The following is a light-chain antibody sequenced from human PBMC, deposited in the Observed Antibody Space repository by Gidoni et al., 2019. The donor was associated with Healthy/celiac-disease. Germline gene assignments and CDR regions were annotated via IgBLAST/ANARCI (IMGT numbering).Light chain of an antibody. Sequence: DIQMTHSPSSLPASVGDSVTITCRASQSISSYLNWYQQKPGKAPKLLIYAASSLQSGVPSRCSGSGSGTDFTLTISSLQPEDCATYYCQHSYSTPRLTFGGGTKVEIK. J-gene: IGKJ4*01. CDR1: QSISSY. V-gene: IGKV1-39*01. CDR2: AAS. CDR3: QHSYSTPRLT.